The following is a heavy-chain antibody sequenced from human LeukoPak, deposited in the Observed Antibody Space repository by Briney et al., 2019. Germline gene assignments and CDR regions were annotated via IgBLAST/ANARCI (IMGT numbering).Heavy chain of an antibody. D-gene: IGHD6-13*01. CDR1: GFTFSNYW. J-gene: IGHJ6*03. Sequence: PGGSLRLSCAASGFTFSNYWMNWVRQAPGKGLEWVASIGQDGSENYYVDSVKGRFTISRDNAKNSLYLQMNNLRAEDTALYYCARGGIAGAGTYGYYNYYYMDVWGKGTTVTVSS. CDR2: IGQDGSEN. V-gene: IGHV3-7*03. CDR3: ARGGIAGAGTYGYYNYYYMDV.